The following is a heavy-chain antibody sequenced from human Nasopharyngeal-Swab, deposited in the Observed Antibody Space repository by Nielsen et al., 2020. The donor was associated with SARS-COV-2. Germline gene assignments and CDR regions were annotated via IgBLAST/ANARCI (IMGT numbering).Heavy chain of an antibody. J-gene: IGHJ3*02. V-gene: IGHV3-23*01. CDR2: ISGSGGST. D-gene: IGHD3-9*01. Sequence: GESLKISCAASGFTFSSYAMSWVRQAPGKGLEWVSAISGSGGSTYYADSVKGRFTISRDNSKNTLYLQMNSLRAEDTAVYYCAKEILMYDILKGAFDIWGQGTMVTV. CDR3: AKEILMYDILKGAFDI. CDR1: GFTFSSYA.